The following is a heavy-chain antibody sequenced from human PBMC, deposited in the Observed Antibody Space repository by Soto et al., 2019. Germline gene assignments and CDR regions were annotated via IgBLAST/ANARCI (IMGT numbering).Heavy chain of an antibody. CDR2: IKSKADGGTV. Sequence: EVHLVESGGDLVKPGGSLRLSCAASGFTFTYASMNWVRQAPGQGLEWVGRIKSKADGGTVDYAAPVKDRFTISRDDTKSTLYLQMDGLNTEDTAVYYCTAAMSDWGQGTLVTVSS. CDR3: TAAMSD. J-gene: IGHJ4*02. CDR1: GFTFTYAS. V-gene: IGHV3-15*07. D-gene: IGHD3-3*01.